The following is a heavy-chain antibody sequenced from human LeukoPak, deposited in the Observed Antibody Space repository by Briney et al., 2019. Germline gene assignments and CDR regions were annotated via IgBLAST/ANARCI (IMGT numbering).Heavy chain of an antibody. CDR3: ARESGITTAFDY. D-gene: IGHD3-10*01. J-gene: IGHJ4*02. CDR2: IYSGGST. V-gene: IGHV3-66*02. Sequence: GGSLRLSCAASGFTVSSNYMSWVRQVPGKGLEWVSVIYSGGSTYYADSVKGRFTISRDNSKNTLYLQMNSLRAEDTAVYYCARESGITTAFDYWGQGTLVTVSS. CDR1: GFTVSSNY.